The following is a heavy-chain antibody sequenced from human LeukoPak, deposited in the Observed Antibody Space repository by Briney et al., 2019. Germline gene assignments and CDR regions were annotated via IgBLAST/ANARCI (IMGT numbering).Heavy chain of an antibody. CDR2: IYYSGST. Sequence: PSETLSLTCTVSGGSISSSSYYWGWIRQPPGKGLEWIGSIYYSGSTYYNPSLKSRVTISVDTSKNQFSLKLSSVTAADTAVYYCARSRTLYSSSWYYFDYWGQGTLVTVSS. J-gene: IGHJ4*02. V-gene: IGHV4-39*07. D-gene: IGHD6-13*01. CDR3: ARSRTLYSSSWYYFDY. CDR1: GGSISSSSYY.